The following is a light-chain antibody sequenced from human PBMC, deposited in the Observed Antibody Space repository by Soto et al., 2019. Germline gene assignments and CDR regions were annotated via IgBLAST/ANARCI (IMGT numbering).Light chain of an antibody. J-gene: IGKJ1*01. V-gene: IGKV3-20*01. CDR1: HSLSSND. Sequence: ILLTQSPATLSLSPGERPTLSCRPSHSLSSNDLAWYQQKPGQAPGLRIYGASSRATGIPDRFRGSGSGTDFTLTISRLEPEDFAVFYCHERDSSPWTGGQGTKVDI. CDR3: HERDSSPWT. CDR2: GAS.